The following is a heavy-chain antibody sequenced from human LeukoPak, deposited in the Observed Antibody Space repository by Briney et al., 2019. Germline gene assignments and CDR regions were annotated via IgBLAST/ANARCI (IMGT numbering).Heavy chain of an antibody. CDR1: GGSISSGGYS. CDR3: ARRRGGGYYYYYMDV. D-gene: IGHD3-16*01. V-gene: IGHV4-30-4*07. Sequence: SSETLSLTCAVSGGSISSGGYSWNWIRQPPGKGLEWIGYIYNSGSTSYNPSLKSRVTISVDTSKNQFSLKLSSVTAADTAVYYCARRRGGGYYYYYMDVWGKGTTVTISS. CDR2: IYNSGST. J-gene: IGHJ6*03.